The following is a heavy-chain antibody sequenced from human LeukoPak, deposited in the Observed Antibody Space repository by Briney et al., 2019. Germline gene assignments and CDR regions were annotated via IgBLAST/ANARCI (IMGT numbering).Heavy chain of an antibody. J-gene: IGHJ3*02. CDR2: INPNSGST. V-gene: IGHV1-2*06. Sequence: ASVKVSCKASGYTFTGYYMHWVRQAPGQGLEWMGRINPNSGSTNYAQKFQGRVTMTRDTSISTAYMELSRLRSDDTAVYYCARPSQWLVDAFDIWGQGTMVTVSS. D-gene: IGHD6-19*01. CDR3: ARPSQWLVDAFDI. CDR1: GYTFTGYY.